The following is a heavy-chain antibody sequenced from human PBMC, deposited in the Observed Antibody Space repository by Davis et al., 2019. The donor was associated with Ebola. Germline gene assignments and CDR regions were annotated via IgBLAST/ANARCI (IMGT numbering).Heavy chain of an antibody. V-gene: IGHV4-39*01. CDR3: ARASWDIAARNGVVDY. CDR1: GGSISSSSYY. D-gene: IGHD6-6*01. CDR2: IYYSGST. Sequence: PSETLSLTCTVSGGSISSSSYYWGWIRQPPRKGLEWIGSIYYSGSTYYNSSLKSRVTISVDTSKNQFSLKLSSVTAADTAVYYCARASWDIAARNGVVDYWGQGTLVTVSS. J-gene: IGHJ4*02.